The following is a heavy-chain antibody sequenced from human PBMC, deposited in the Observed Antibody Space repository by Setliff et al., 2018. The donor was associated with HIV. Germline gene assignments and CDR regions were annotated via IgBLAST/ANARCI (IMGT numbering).Heavy chain of an antibody. CDR3: VRVPDY. Sequence: PSETLSLTCTVSGGSIRSYYWSWIRQPPGKGLEWIGYIYHSGSAIYNPSLNSRVIISADRSKNQFSLKVNSVTAADTAVYYCVRVPDYWGPGTLVTVSS. CDR1: GGSIRSYY. CDR2: IYHSGSA. V-gene: IGHV4-59*12. J-gene: IGHJ4*02.